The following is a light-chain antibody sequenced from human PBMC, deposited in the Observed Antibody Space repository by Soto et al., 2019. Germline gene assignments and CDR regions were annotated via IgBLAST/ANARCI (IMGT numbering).Light chain of an antibody. CDR2: EVS. Sequence: QSALTQPASVSGSPGQSISISCTGTSSDVGGYDFVSWYQQHPGKAPKLMIFEVSNRPSGVSNRFSGSKSGNRASLTISGLQTEDDADYYCSSYTSSSTLIFGEGTKLTVL. CDR3: SSYTSSSTLI. V-gene: IGLV2-14*01. CDR1: SSDVGGYDF. J-gene: IGLJ2*01.